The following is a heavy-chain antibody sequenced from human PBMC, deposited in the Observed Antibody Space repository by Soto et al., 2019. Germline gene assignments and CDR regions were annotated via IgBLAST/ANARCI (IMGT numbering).Heavy chain of an antibody. Sequence: QVQLRESGPGLVKPSETLSLTCTVSGGSVSSGSYYWSWIRQPPGKGLEWIGYIYYSGSTNYNPSRRSRVTRSVATSKNQFSLKLSSVTAADTAVYYWARAVRCRSQSDWFDPWGQGTLVTVSS. J-gene: IGHJ5*02. CDR1: GGSVSSGSYY. D-gene: IGHD2-15*01. CDR2: IYYSGST. CDR3: ARAVRCRSQSDWFDP. V-gene: IGHV4-61*01.